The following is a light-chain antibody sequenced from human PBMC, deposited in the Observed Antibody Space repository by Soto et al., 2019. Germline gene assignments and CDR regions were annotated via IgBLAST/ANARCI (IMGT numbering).Light chain of an antibody. CDR2: EVS. V-gene: IGLV2-14*01. CDR3: SSYTSSSTLV. J-gene: IGLJ3*02. CDR1: SSDVGGYKY. Sequence: QSVLTQPASVSGSPGQSITISCTGTSSDVGGYKYVSWYQQHPGEAPKLMIYEVSNRPSGVSNRFSGSKSGNTASLTISGLQAEDEADYYCSSYTSSSTLVFGGGTKVTVL.